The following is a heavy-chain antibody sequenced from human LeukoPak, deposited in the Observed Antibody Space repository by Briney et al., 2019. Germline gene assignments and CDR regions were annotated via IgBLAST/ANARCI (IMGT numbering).Heavy chain of an antibody. CDR3: ARRLGATQPYFDF. V-gene: IGHV5-51*01. CDR1: GYRFTSYW. Sequence: GESLKISFKASGYRFTSYWIGWVRQMPGKGLECMGIIHPGDSETRYSPSFQGQVTISADKSISTAYLQWSGLKASDTAMYYCARRLGATQPYFDFWGQGALVTVSS. CDR2: IHPGDSET. D-gene: IGHD1-26*01. J-gene: IGHJ4*02.